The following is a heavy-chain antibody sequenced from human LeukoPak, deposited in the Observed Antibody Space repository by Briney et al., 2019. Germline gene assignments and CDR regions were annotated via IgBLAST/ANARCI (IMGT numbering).Heavy chain of an antibody. CDR1: GFTFSSYA. J-gene: IGHJ4*02. D-gene: IGHD2-2*02. CDR2: IKQDGSEK. V-gene: IGHV3-7*01. CDR3: AVDTEYGGYFDY. Sequence: GGSLRLSCAASGFTFSSYAMSWVRQAPGKGLEWVANIKQDGSEKYYVDSVKGRFTISRDNAKNSLYLQMNSLRAEDTAVYYCAVDTEYGGYFDYWGQGTLVTVSS.